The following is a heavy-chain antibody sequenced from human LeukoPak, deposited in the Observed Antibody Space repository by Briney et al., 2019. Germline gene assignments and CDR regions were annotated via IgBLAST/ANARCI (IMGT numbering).Heavy chain of an antibody. Sequence: SETLSLTCTVSVGSISGYFWSWVRQAPGTGLDWIGHIYYSGATNYNPSLRSRVTISVDTSKNQFSLKLRSVTAADTAVYYCARAQYSGSCFDYWGQGTLVTVSS. CDR1: VGSISGYF. D-gene: IGHD1-26*01. V-gene: IGHV4-59*13. CDR2: IYYSGAT. J-gene: IGHJ4*02. CDR3: ARAQYSGSCFDY.